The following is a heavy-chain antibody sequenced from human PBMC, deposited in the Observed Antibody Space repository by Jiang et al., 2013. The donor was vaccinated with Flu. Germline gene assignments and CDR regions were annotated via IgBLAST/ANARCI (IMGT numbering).Heavy chain of an antibody. V-gene: IGHV1-18*01. CDR1: FTAYG. CDR3: ARDSNYYHSVNHPSYHSGADA. CDR2: ISTYNGDT. J-gene: IGHJ6*02. D-gene: IGHD3-22*01. Sequence: FTAYGVSWVRQAPGQGLEWLGWISTYNGDTNYAQTLQGRVTLTTDTSTTTAYMELRNLRRDDTAVYYCARDSNYYHSVNHPSYHSGADAWGQGTTVTVS.